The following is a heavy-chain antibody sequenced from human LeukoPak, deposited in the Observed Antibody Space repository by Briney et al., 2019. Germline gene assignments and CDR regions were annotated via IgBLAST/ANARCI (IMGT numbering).Heavy chain of an antibody. CDR2: LNEDGSKR. V-gene: IGHV3-7*03. CDR1: GFAFSSYW. CDR3: ARAVTSMDGY. D-gene: IGHD5-18*01. Sequence: PGGSLRLSCAASGFAFSSYWMTWVRQAPGKGLEWVASLNEDGSKRSYVGSVKGRFTISRDNAQNSLYLQMNCLTAEDTAVYYCARAVTSMDGYWGQGTLVTVSS. J-gene: IGHJ4*02.